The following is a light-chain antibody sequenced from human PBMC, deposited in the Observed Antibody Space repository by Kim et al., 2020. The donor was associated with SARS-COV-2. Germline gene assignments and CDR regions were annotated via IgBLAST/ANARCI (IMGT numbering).Light chain of an antibody. CDR1: QGINKD. CDR3: LQYNSYPWT. CDR2: AAS. V-gene: IGKV1-17*01. Sequence: PSSVDPVTIPCRARQGINKDLNLYQQKPGKAPKTLIFAASSFQSGVPSRFSGSGSGTDFTLTISSLQPEDFATYYCLQYNSYPWTFGQGTKVDIK. J-gene: IGKJ1*01.